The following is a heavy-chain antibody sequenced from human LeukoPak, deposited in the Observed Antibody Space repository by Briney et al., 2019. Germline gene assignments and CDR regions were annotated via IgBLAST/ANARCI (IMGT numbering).Heavy chain of an antibody. J-gene: IGHJ4*02. D-gene: IGHD3-22*01. CDR2: VHLGGGT. CDR3: ARQAKYYDSSGYYKALDY. V-gene: IGHV4-4*02. CDR1: GGSITTTNW. Sequence: PSGTLSLTCGVSGGSITTTNWWTWVRQPPGKGLEWIGEVHLGGGTNYNPSLESRLTISVDLSENHISLRLTSVTAADTAVYYCARQAKYYDSSGYYKALDYWGQGTLVTVSS.